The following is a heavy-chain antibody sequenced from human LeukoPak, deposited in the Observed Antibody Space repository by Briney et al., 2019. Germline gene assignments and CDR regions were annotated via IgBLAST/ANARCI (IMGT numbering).Heavy chain of an antibody. V-gene: IGHV1-69*05. CDR2: IIPIFVTA. D-gene: IGHD5-24*01. CDR3: ARGEVEMATITYLDY. J-gene: IGHJ4*02. CDR1: GGTFSSYA. Sequence: GASVKVSCKASGGTFSSYAISWVRQAPGQRLEWMGGIIPIFVTANYAQKFQGRVTITTDESTSTAYMELSSLRSEDTAVYYCARGEVEMATITYLDYWGQGTLVTVSS.